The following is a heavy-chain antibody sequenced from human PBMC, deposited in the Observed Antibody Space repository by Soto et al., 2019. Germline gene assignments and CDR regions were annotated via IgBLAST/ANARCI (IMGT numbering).Heavy chain of an antibody. Sequence: GGPHRVPTAASGFNFSNHSMNWVRQAPGKGLEWVSSISSSSSYIYYADSVKGRFTISRGNAKNSLYLQMNSLRAEDTAVYYCARWQNAFDIWGQGTMVTVSS. V-gene: IGHV3-21*01. CDR3: ARWQNAFDI. CDR1: GFNFSNHS. D-gene: IGHD4-17*01. CDR2: ISSSSSYI. J-gene: IGHJ3*02.